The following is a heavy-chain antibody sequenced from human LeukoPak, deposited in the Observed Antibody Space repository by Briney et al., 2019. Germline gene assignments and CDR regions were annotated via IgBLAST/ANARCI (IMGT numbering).Heavy chain of an antibody. V-gene: IGHV3-48*02. J-gene: IGHJ4*02. CDR1: GFTFSGYN. CDR2: ISTGSSTT. Sequence: PGGSLRLSCAASGFTFSGYNMNWVRQAPGKGLEWVSYISTGSSTTYYADSVKGRFTISRDNVENSLYLQMNSLRDEDTAVYYCARVAAGYSVNYFDYWGQGTLVTVSS. D-gene: IGHD4-23*01. CDR3: ARVAAGYSVNYFDY.